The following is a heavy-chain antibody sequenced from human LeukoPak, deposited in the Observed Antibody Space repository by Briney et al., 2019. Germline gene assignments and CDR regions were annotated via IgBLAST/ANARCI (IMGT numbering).Heavy chain of an antibody. CDR2: ISSSGSTI. Sequence: GGSLRLSCAASGVTFSSYERNWVRQAPGKGLEWVSYISSSGSTIYYADSVRGRFTISRDNAKNSLYLQMNSLRAEDTAVYYCAELGITMIGGVWGKGTTVTISS. J-gene: IGHJ6*04. D-gene: IGHD3-10*02. CDR3: AELGITMIGGV. CDR1: GVTFSSYE. V-gene: IGHV3-48*03.